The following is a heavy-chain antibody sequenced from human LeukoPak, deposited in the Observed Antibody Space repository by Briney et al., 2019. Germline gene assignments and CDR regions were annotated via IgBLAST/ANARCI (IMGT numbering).Heavy chain of an antibody. CDR2: MNPNSGNT. D-gene: IGHD1-26*01. J-gene: IGHJ4*02. V-gene: IGHV1-8*01. CDR1: GYTFTSYD. CDR3: ARALYSGSYYDFDY. Sequence: ASVKVSCKASGYTFTSYDINWVRQAPGQGLEWMGWMNPNSGNTAYAQKFQGRVTMTRNTSISTAYMELSSLRSEDTAVYYCARALYSGSYYDFDYWGQGTLVTVSS.